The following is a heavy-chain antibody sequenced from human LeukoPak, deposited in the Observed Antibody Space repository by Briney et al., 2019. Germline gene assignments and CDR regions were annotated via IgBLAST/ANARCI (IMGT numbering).Heavy chain of an antibody. CDR1: GGTFSSYA. CDR3: AISDCSGGSCYSDY. V-gene: IGHV1-69*13. Sequence: SVKVSCKASGGTFSSYAISWVRQAPGQGLEWMGGIIPIFGTANHAQKFQGRVTITADESTSTAYMELSSLRSEDTAVYYCAISDCSGGSCYSDYWGQGTLVTVSS. J-gene: IGHJ4*02. D-gene: IGHD2-15*01. CDR2: IIPIFGTA.